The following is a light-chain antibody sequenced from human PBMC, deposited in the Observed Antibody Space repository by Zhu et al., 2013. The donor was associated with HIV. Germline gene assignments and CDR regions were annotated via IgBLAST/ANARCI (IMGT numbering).Light chain of an antibody. J-gene: IGLJ3*02. Sequence: NFMLTQPHSVSESPGKTVTISCIRSSGNIATDFVQWYKFRPDSSPITVIYEDKLRPFGVPDRFSGSTDISSNSASLTISALQPEDEAEYYCQSYDSNKHWVFGGGTKVTVL. V-gene: IGLV6-57*01. CDR2: EDK. CDR1: SGNIATDF. CDR3: QSYDSNKHWV.